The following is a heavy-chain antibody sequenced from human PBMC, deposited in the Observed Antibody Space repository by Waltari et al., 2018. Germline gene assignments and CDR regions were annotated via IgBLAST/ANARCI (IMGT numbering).Heavy chain of an antibody. CDR3: AISYYDFWSGYLDY. CDR2: IYPGDSDT. CDR1: GYSFTSYW. Sequence: EVQLVQSGAAVKKPGESLKISWKGSGYSFTSYWIGWVRQMPGNGLEWMGIIYPGDSDTRYSPSFQVQVPIAADKSISTAYLQWSSLKASDTAMYYCAISYYDFWSGYLDYWGQGTLVTVSS. D-gene: IGHD3-3*01. V-gene: IGHV5-51*01. J-gene: IGHJ4*02.